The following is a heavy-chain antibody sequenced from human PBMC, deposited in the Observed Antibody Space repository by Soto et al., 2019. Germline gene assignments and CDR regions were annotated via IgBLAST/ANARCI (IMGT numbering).Heavy chain of an antibody. CDR1: GYSFTSHY. J-gene: IGHJ4*02. V-gene: IGHV1-2*04. CDR3: AREAGTFDY. D-gene: IGHD6-19*01. Sequence: ASVKVSCKAIGYSFTSHYMHWVRQAPGQGLEWMGWINPNSGGTNYAQKFQGWVTMTRDTSTSTVYMELSSLRSEDTAVYYCAREAGTFDYWGQGTLVTVSS. CDR2: INPNSGGT.